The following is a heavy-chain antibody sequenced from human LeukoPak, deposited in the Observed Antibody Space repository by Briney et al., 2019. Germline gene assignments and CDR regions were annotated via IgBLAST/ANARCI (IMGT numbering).Heavy chain of an antibody. Sequence: GASVKVSCKVSGDTLTELAMRWVRQAPGKGLEWMGGFDREDGKTFYAQKFQGRVTMTEDTSTVTAFMELSSLTSEGTAVYYCATLTTAMWGQGTLVTVSS. J-gene: IGHJ4*02. D-gene: IGHD5-18*01. CDR1: GDTLTELA. CDR3: ATLTTAM. CDR2: FDREDGKT. V-gene: IGHV1-24*01.